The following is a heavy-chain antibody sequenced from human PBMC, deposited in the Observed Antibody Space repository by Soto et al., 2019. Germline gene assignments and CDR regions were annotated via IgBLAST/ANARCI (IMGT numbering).Heavy chain of an antibody. CDR3: ARVSGSYYYGMDV. CDR1: GGSISSSNW. D-gene: IGHD1-26*01. J-gene: IGHJ6*02. V-gene: IGHV4-4*02. CDR2: IYHSGST. Sequence: SETLSLTCAVSGGSISSSNWWSWVRQPPGKGLEWIGEIYHSGSTNYNPSLKSRVTISVDKSKNHLSLKLSSVTAADTAVYYCARVSGSYYYGMDVWGQGTTVTSP.